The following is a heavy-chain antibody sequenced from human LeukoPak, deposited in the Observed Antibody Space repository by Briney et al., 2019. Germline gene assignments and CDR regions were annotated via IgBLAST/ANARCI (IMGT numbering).Heavy chain of an antibody. CDR2: ISAYNGNT. J-gene: IGHJ4*02. CDR3: ARGIAAAGSFDY. D-gene: IGHD6-13*01. CDR1: GYRFTSSG. V-gene: IGHV1-18*01. Sequence: ASVKVSCKASGYRFTSSGISWVRQAPGQGLEWMGWISAYNGNTNYAQKLQGRVTMTTDTSTSTAYMELRSLRSDDTAVYYCARGIAAAGSFDYWGQGTLVTVSS.